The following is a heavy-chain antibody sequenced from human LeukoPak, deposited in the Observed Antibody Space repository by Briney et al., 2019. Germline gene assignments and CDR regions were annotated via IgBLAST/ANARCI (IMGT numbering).Heavy chain of an antibody. J-gene: IGHJ4*02. Sequence: GRSLRLSCAASGFTFSSYAMHWVRQAPGKGLEWVAVISYDGSNKYYEDSVKGRFTISRDNSKNTLYLQMNSLRAEDTAVYYCARDRYYDSSGYIDYWGQGTLVTVSS. D-gene: IGHD3-22*01. CDR2: ISYDGSNK. CDR1: GFTFSSYA. CDR3: ARDRYYDSSGYIDY. V-gene: IGHV3-30-3*01.